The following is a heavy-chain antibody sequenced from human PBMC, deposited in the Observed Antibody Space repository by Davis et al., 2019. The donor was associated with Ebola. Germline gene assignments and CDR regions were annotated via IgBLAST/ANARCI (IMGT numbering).Heavy chain of an antibody. Sequence: ASVKVSCKASGYTFTSYYMHWVRQAPGQGLEWMGIINPSGGSTSYAQKFQGRVTMTRDTSTSTVYMELSSLRSEDTAVYYCARDGQTVAGTRDYYYYYGMDVWGQGTTVTVSS. J-gene: IGHJ6*02. V-gene: IGHV1-46*01. CDR1: GYTFTSYY. CDR2: INPSGGST. D-gene: IGHD6-19*01. CDR3: ARDGQTVAGTRDYYYYYGMDV.